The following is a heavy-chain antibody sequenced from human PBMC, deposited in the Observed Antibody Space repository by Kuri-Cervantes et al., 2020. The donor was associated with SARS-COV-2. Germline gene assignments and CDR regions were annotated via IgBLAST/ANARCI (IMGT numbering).Heavy chain of an antibody. CDR1: GGSINSGDYY. CDR2: IYSSGST. Sequence: SETLSLTCTVSGGSINSGDYYWSWIRQPAGKGLEWIGRIYSSGSTNYNPSLRSRVTISIDTSKNQFSLKLNSMTAADTAMYYCARRRITIFKVGDWPGNWFDPWGQGILVTVSS. J-gene: IGHJ5*02. CDR3: ARRRITIFKVGDWPGNWFDP. V-gene: IGHV4-61*02. D-gene: IGHD3-3*01.